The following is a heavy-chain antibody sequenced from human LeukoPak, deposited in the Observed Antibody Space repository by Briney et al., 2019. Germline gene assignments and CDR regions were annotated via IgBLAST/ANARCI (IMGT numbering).Heavy chain of an antibody. Sequence: GGSLRLSCAASGFTSSSYSMNWVRQAPGKGLEWVSSISSSSSYIYYADSVKGRFTISRDNAKNSLYLQMNSLRAEDTAVYYCAKWGPYCVGDYCPALDSWGPGTLVTVSS. D-gene: IGHD2-21*02. CDR2: ISSSSSYI. CDR1: GFTSSSYS. V-gene: IGHV3-21*01. J-gene: IGHJ4*02. CDR3: AKWGPYCVGDYCPALDS.